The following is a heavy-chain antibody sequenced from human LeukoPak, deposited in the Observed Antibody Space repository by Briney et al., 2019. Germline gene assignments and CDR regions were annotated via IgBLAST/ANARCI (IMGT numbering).Heavy chain of an antibody. D-gene: IGHD6-19*01. CDR2: INPSGGST. J-gene: IGHJ4*02. V-gene: IGHV1-46*01. CDR1: GYTFASYY. CDR3: ATTAVAGTSPRFDY. Sequence: ASVKVSCKASGYTFASYYMHWVRQAPGQGLEWMGIINPSGGSTSYAQKFQGRVTMTRDMSTSTVYMELSSLRSEDTAVYYCATTAVAGTSPRFDYWGQGTLVTVSS.